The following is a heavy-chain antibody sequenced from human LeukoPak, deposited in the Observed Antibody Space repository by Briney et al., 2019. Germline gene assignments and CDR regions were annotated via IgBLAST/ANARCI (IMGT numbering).Heavy chain of an antibody. Sequence: GGSLRLSCSASGFTFSSYWMSWVRQAPGKGLEWVANINQDGSERYYVDSVKGRFTIFRDNAKNSLYLQMNSLRAEDTAVYYCARERDTGSGSYYSIWGQGTLVTVSS. D-gene: IGHD3-10*01. CDR3: ARERDTGSGSYYSI. V-gene: IGHV3-7*05. J-gene: IGHJ4*02. CDR1: GFTFSSYW. CDR2: INQDGSER.